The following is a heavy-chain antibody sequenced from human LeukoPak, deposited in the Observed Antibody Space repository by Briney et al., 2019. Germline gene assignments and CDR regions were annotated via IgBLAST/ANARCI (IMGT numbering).Heavy chain of an antibody. Sequence: PGRSLRLSCAASGFTFSSYGMHWVRQAPGKGLEWVAVICYDGCNKYYADSVKGRFTISRDNSKNTLYLEMNSLRAEDTAVYYCARDRYSSGWADAFDIWGQGTMVTVSS. CDR3: ARDRYSSGWADAFDI. J-gene: IGHJ3*02. V-gene: IGHV3-33*01. CDR2: ICYDGCNK. CDR1: GFTFSSYG. D-gene: IGHD6-19*01.